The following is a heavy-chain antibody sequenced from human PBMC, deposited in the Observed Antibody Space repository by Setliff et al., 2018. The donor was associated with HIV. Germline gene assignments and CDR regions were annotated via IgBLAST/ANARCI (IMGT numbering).Heavy chain of an antibody. J-gene: IGHJ4*02. CDR1: GGSISSGGYS. CDR2: IFHSGRI. D-gene: IGHD6-19*01. CDR3: ARRSGWSLDY. Sequence: PSETLSLTCAVSGGSISSGGYSWTWIRQPPGKGLEWIAYIFHSGRIYYNPTLKSRVTMSVDTSKDQFSLKLSSVTAADTAVYYCARRSGWSLDYWGQGTLVTVSS. V-gene: IGHV4-30-2*01.